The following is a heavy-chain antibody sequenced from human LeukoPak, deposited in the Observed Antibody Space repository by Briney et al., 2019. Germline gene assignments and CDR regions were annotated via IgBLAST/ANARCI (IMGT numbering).Heavy chain of an antibody. CDR1: GYSISRGYY. J-gene: IGHJ3*02. V-gene: IGHV4-38-2*01. Sequence: KPSETLALPCAFSGYSISRGYYRGWIRQPPGEGLEWIGRIYHSGSTYYKQSHKSRVTISVDTSKNQFSLKRSSGTAADAAVYYCARHLYIPAAHNAFDIWGQGTMVTVSS. CDR2: IYHSGST. CDR3: ARHLYIPAAHNAFDI. D-gene: IGHD2-2*01.